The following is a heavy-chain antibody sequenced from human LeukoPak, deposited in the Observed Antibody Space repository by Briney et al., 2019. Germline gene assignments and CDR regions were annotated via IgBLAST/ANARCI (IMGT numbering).Heavy chain of an antibody. J-gene: IGHJ3*02. CDR2: IYHSGGT. V-gene: IGHV4-38-2*02. CDR3: ARVVGKDYDILTGYYRSPDAFDI. D-gene: IGHD3-9*01. Sequence: SETLSLTCTVSGHFISSDYYWGWNRQPPGKGLEWIGSIYHSGGTYYNPSLRSRVTISVDTSKNQFSLKLSSVTAADTAVYYCARVVGKDYDILTGYYRSPDAFDIWGQGTMVTVSS. CDR1: GHFISSDYY.